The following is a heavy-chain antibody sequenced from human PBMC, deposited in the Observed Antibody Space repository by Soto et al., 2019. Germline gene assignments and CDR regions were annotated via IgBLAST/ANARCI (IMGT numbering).Heavy chain of an antibody. CDR1: GFSLSTSGVG. J-gene: IGHJ4*02. D-gene: IGHD6-13*01. CDR2: IYWDDDK. CDR3: AHRGGSWYGFCELFDY. Sequence: QITLKESGPTLVKPTQSLTLTCTFSGFSLSTSGVGVGWIRQPPGKALEWLALIYWDDDKRYSPSLKSRLTIAKDTSKNQVVLTMTNMDPVDTATYYCAHRGGSWYGFCELFDYWGQGTLVTVSS. V-gene: IGHV2-5*02.